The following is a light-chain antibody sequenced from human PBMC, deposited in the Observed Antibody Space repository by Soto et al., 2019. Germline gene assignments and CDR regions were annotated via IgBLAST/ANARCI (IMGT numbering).Light chain of an antibody. J-gene: IGKJ2*01. CDR1: QSISSE. Sequence: EIVMTQSPATLSVSPGERATLSCRASQSISSELAWYHQKPGQPPRLLIYGASTRATGVPARFTGSGSGSDFTLTISGLQSEDFAVYYCQQGHNLPLTFGQGTRLEI. V-gene: IGKV3-15*01. CDR2: GAS. CDR3: QQGHNLPLT.